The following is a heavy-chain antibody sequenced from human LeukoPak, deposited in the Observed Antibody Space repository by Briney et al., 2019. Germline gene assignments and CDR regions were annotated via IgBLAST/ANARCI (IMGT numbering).Heavy chain of an antibody. CDR1: GYTFTSYY. V-gene: IGHV1-46*01. CDR2: INPSGGST. Sequence: ASVKVSCKASGYTFTSYYMHWVRQAPGQGLEWMGIINPSGGSTSYAQKFQGRVTMTRDTSTSTVYMELSSLRPEDTAVYYCARDSIVVVPAAIRFGWFDPWGQGTLVTVSS. J-gene: IGHJ5*02. CDR3: ARDSIVVVPAAIRFGWFDP. D-gene: IGHD2-2*02.